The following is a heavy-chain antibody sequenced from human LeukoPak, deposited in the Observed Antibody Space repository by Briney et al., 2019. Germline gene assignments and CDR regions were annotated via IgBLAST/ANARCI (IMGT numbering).Heavy chain of an antibody. Sequence: GGSLRLSCAASGFTFSSYGMHWVRQAPGKGLEWVAVIWYDGSNKYYADSVEGRFTISRDNSKNTLYLQMNSLRAEDTAVYYCARVTYYDTLTPDYWGQGTLVTVSS. J-gene: IGHJ4*02. CDR2: IWYDGSNK. D-gene: IGHD3-9*01. V-gene: IGHV3-33*01. CDR3: ARVTYYDTLTPDY. CDR1: GFTFSSYG.